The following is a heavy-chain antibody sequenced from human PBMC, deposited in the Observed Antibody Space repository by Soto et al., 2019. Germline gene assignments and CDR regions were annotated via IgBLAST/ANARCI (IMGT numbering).Heavy chain of an antibody. V-gene: IGHV1-2*04. J-gene: IGHJ3*02. CDR1: GYTFTGYY. CDR3: ARGYNYYDSSGYYHTDAFDI. D-gene: IGHD3-22*01. Sequence: QVQLVQSGAEVKKPGASVKVSCKASGYTFTGYYMHWVRQAPGQGLEWMGWINPNSGGTNYAQKFQGWVTMTGDTSISTAYMELSRLRSDDTAVYYCARGYNYYDSSGYYHTDAFDIWGQGTMVTVSS. CDR2: INPNSGGT.